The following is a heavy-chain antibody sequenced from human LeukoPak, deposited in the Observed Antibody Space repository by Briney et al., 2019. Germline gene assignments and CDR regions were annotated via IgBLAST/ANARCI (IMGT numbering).Heavy chain of an antibody. CDR1: GGSISSSSYY. D-gene: IGHD5-18*01. J-gene: IGHJ3*02. Sequence: SETLSLTCSVSGGSISSSSYYWGWIRQPPGKGLEWIGSIYYSGSTYYNPSLKSRVTISVDTSKNQFSLKLSSVTAADTAVYYCARVYTAMADDAFDIWGQGTMVTVSS. V-gene: IGHV4-39*07. CDR3: ARVYTAMADDAFDI. CDR2: IYYSGST.